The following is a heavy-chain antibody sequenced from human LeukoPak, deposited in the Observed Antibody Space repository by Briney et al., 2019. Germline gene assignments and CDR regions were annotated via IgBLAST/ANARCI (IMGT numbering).Heavy chain of an antibody. CDR3: ARFGVEYYYDSSGYYYIDY. CDR1: GYSFTSYW. CDR2: IYPGDSDT. D-gene: IGHD3-22*01. Sequence: GESLKISCKGSGYSFTSYWIGWARQMPGKGLAWMGIIYPGDSDTRYSPSFQGQVTISADKSISTAYLQWSSLKASDTAMYYCARFGVEYYYDSSGYYYIDYWGQGTLVTVSS. J-gene: IGHJ4*02. V-gene: IGHV5-51*01.